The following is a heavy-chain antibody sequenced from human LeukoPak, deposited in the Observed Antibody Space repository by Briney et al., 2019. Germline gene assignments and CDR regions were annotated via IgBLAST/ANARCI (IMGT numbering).Heavy chain of an antibody. CDR2: IYSGGST. CDR3: ARENSGSYYQFDC. V-gene: IGHV3-66*01. Sequence: GGSLRLSCAASGFTVSSNYMSWVRQAPGKGLEWVSVIYSGGSTYYADSVKGRFTISRDNSKNTLYLQMNSLRAEDTAVYYCARENSGSYYQFDCWGQGTLVTVSS. CDR1: GFTVSSNY. J-gene: IGHJ4*02. D-gene: IGHD1-26*01.